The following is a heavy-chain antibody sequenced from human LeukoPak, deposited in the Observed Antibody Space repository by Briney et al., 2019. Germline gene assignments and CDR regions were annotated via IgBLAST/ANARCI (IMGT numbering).Heavy chain of an antibody. D-gene: IGHD6-13*01. CDR3: ARGSSSWYRGNWFDP. CDR1: GYTFTGYY. J-gene: IGHJ5*02. Sequence: WASVTVSFKASGYTFTGYYMHWVRQAPGQGLEWMGWINPNSGGTNYAQKFQGRVTMTRDTSISTAYMELSRLRSDDTAVYYCARGSSSWYRGNWFDPWGQGTLVTVSS. CDR2: INPNSGGT. V-gene: IGHV1-2*02.